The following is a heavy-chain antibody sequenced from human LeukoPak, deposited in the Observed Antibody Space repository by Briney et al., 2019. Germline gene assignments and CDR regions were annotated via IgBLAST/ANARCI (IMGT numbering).Heavy chain of an antibody. CDR2: ISDGGSAI. J-gene: IGHJ3*02. V-gene: IGHV3-48*01. CDR3: TNFKPPAPDALDI. D-gene: IGHD1-14*01. Sequence: GGSLRLSCAASGFPFSTYSMNWVRQAPGRGLEWLAYISDGGSAIYYADSVKGRFTISRDNAQNSVSLQMNSLRAEDTAVYYCTNFKPPAPDALDIWGQGTMITVSS. CDR1: GFPFSTYS.